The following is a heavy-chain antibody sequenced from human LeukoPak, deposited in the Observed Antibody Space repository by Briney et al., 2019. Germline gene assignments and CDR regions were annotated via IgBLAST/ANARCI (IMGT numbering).Heavy chain of an antibody. CDR2: ST. CDR3: ARRIDDYAWGSLPKGDAFDI. Sequence: STNYNPSLKSRVTISVDTSKNQFSLKLSSVTAADTAVYYCARRIDDYAWGSLPKGDAFDIWGQGTMVTVSS. J-gene: IGHJ3*02. D-gene: IGHD3-16*01. V-gene: IGHV4-61*07.